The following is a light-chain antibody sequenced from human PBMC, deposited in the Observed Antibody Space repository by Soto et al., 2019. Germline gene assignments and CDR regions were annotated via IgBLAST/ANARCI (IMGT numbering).Light chain of an antibody. CDR3: QQCDDWPRT. Sequence: EIVLTQSPVTLSLSPGERATLSFRASQSVGSYLAWYQQKTGQAPRILIYDASNRATGVPARFSGSGSGTEFTLTISRLQSEDFSVYYCQQCDDWPRTFGQGTKVDIK. V-gene: IGKV3-11*01. J-gene: IGKJ1*01. CDR1: QSVGSY. CDR2: DAS.